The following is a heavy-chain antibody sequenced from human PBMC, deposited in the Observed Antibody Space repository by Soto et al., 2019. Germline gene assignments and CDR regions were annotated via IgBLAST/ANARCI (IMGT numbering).Heavy chain of an antibody. CDR3: ARDRSTDFGLDV. CDR1: GFTFSDYV. Sequence: EVLLLESGGDSVQPGGSLRLSCVASGFTFSDYVMSWVRQVPGKGLEWVSSISDGGERTDYRDSVRGRFTISRDNARFTLHLPMNSLRVDDTATYFCARDRSTDFGLDVWGQGTTVTVSS. J-gene: IGHJ6*02. D-gene: IGHD3-3*01. CDR2: ISDGGERT. V-gene: IGHV3-23*01.